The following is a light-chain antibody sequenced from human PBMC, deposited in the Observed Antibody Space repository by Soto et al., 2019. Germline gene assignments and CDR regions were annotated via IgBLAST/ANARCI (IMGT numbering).Light chain of an antibody. CDR2: SNN. J-gene: IGLJ1*01. CDR1: NTNIGSNT. Sequence: QSVLTQPPSASGTPGQRVSIPCSGSNTNIGSNTVNWYQQLPGTAPKRLIYSNNQRPSGVPDRISGSKSGTSASLAISGLQSEDEADYYCAAWDDRLNAYLFGTGTKLTVL. CDR3: AAWDDRLNAYL. V-gene: IGLV1-44*01.